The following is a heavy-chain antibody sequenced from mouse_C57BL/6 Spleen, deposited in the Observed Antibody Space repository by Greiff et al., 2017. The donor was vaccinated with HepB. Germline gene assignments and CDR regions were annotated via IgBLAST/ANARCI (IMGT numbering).Heavy chain of an antibody. CDR1: GYTFTSYW. Sequence: VQLQQPGAELVRPGSSVKLSCKASGYTFTSYWMHWVKQRPIQGLEWIGNIDPSDSETHYNQKFKDKATLTVDKSSSTAYMQLSSLTSEDSAVYYCARRGSSSCFDYWGQGTTLTVSS. CDR3: ARRGSSSCFDY. J-gene: IGHJ2*01. D-gene: IGHD1-1*01. CDR2: IDPSDSET. V-gene: IGHV1-52*01.